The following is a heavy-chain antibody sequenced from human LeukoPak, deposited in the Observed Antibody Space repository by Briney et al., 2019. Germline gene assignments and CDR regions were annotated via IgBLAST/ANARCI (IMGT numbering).Heavy chain of an antibody. CDR1: GGSFIGYY. CDR3: ACTAVAGTDY. D-gene: IGHD6-19*01. CDR2: INHSGST. Sequence: PSETLSLTCAVYGGSFIGYYWSWIRQPPGKGLEWIGEINHSGSTKYNPSLKSRPNISVDTSKNHLSLKRSSVGAADTAVYDCACTAVAGTDYWGQGTLVTVSS. V-gene: IGHV4-34*01. J-gene: IGHJ4*02.